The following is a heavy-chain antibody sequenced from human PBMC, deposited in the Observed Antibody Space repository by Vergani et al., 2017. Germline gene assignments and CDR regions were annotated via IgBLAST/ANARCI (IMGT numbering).Heavy chain of an antibody. CDR2: ISGSGGST. V-gene: IGHV3-23*01. Sequence: EVQLLESGGGLVQPGGSLRLSCAASGFTFSSYAMSWVRQAPGKGLEWVSAISGSGGSTYYADSVKGRFTISRDNAKNTLYLQMNSLRAEDTAVYYCARDPTTPYQLMGYYYYGMDVWGQGTTVTVSS. J-gene: IGHJ6*02. CDR3: ARDPTTPYQLMGYYYYGMDV. D-gene: IGHD2-2*01. CDR1: GFTFSSYA.